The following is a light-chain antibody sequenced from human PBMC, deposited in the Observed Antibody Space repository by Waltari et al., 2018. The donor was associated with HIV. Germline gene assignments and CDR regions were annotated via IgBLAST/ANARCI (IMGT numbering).Light chain of an antibody. V-gene: IGLV1-44*01. CDR3: AAWDDRLSGYV. Sequence: QSVLTQPPSASGTPGQRVSISCSGSSSNIGSNTVNWYQQIPGTAPQLLIFINNQRPSGVPVRFSGSKSGTSASLAISGRQSEDEAVYDCAAWDDRLSGYVFGTGTKVTV. CDR2: INN. J-gene: IGLJ1*01. CDR1: SSNIGSNT.